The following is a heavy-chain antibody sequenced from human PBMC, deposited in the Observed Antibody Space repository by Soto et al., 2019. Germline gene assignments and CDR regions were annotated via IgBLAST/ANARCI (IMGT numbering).Heavy chain of an antibody. CDR2: AHHTGNT. CDR3: ARGREDHVDHHFGHLFDS. D-gene: IGHD3-10*01. Sequence: SETLSLTCTVSGDSIRDSFWSWVRQPPGKGLEWIGLAHHTGNTNYNPSLETRVTMLIDASANHFSLTLTSVTPADAAIYYCARGREDHVDHHFGHLFDSWGQGTLVTVSS. V-gene: IGHV4-59*01. CDR1: GDSIRDSF. J-gene: IGHJ4*02.